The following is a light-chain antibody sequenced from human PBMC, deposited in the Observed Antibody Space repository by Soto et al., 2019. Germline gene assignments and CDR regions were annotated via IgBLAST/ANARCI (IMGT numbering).Light chain of an antibody. CDR3: QQYRSYS. CDR1: QSISTW. V-gene: IGKV1-5*01. Sequence: PRTTIKTSVGDRVTITCRASQSISTWLAWYQQKPGKAPSLLIYGASSLKSGVPSRFSGSGSGTEFTLTISSLQPDDFATYYCQQYRSYSFGQGTKVDIK. J-gene: IGKJ1*01. CDR2: GAS.